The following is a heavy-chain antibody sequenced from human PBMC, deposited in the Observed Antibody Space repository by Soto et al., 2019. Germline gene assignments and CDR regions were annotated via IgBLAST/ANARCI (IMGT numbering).Heavy chain of an antibody. CDR3: AIGHDSSGYYRGAFDI. Sequence: GESLKISCKGSGYSFTSYWIGWVRQMPGKGLAWMGIIYPGDSDTRYSPSFQGQVTISAGKSISTAYLQWSSLKASDTAMYYCAIGHDSSGYYRGAFDIWGQGTMVTVSS. CDR1: GYSFTSYW. V-gene: IGHV5-51*01. CDR2: IYPGDSDT. D-gene: IGHD3-22*01. J-gene: IGHJ3*02.